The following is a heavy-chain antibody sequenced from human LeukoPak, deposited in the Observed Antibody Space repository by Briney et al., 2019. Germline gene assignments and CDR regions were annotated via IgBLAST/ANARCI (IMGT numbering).Heavy chain of an antibody. V-gene: IGHV4-59*12. Sequence: SETLSLTCTVSGGSISTYYWSWIRQPPGKGLEWIGYVYYSGSTNYNPSLMSRVTISVDTSKNQFSLKLSSVTAADTAVYYCARKRGCSSTSCRGGYMDVWGKGTTVTVSS. J-gene: IGHJ6*03. CDR3: ARKRGCSSTSCRGGYMDV. CDR1: GGSISTYY. CDR2: VYYSGST. D-gene: IGHD2-2*01.